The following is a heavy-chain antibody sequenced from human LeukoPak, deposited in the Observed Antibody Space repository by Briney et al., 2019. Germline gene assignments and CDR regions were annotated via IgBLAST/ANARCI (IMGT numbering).Heavy chain of an antibody. D-gene: IGHD6-13*01. CDR3: TRRPYSSSWYYFDY. CDR2: ISSSGSML. CDR1: GFTFSDYY. V-gene: IGHV3-11*04. J-gene: IGHJ4*02. Sequence: GGSLRLSCTVSGFTFSDYYMSWVRQAPGKGLEWVSYISSSGSMLHYADSVEGRFTNSRDNGKSSLYLQMSSLRVEDTAVYYCTRRPYSSSWYYFDYWGQGTLVTVSS.